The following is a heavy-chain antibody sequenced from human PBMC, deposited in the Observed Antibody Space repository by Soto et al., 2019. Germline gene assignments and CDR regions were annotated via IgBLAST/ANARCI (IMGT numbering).Heavy chain of an antibody. D-gene: IGHD5-18*01. V-gene: IGHV6-1*01. J-gene: IGHJ6*02. CDR2: TYYRSKWYN. CDR1: GDSVSSNSAA. Sequence: SQTLSLTCGISGDSVSSNSAAWNWIRQSPSRGLEWLGRTYYRSKWYNEYEESVQSRITINPDTSMNQFSLQLNSVTPEDSAVYYCARERDTAMVNFMDVWGQGTTVTVSS. CDR3: ARERDTAMVNFMDV.